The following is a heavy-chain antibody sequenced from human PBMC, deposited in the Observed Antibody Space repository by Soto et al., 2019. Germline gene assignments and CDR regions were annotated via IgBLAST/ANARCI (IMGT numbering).Heavy chain of an antibody. CDR2: IIPILGIA. V-gene: IGHV1-69*02. D-gene: IGHD2-2*01. CDR1: GGTFSSYT. J-gene: IGHJ6*03. CDR3: ARSLVGYCSSTSCACAPYYYYMDV. Sequence: QVQLVQSGAEVKKPGSSVKVSCKASGGTFSSYTISWVRQAPGQGLEWMGRIIPILGIANYAQKFQGRVTITADKSTSTAYMELSRLRSEDTAVYYCARSLVGYCSSTSCACAPYYYYMDVWGKGTTVTVSS.